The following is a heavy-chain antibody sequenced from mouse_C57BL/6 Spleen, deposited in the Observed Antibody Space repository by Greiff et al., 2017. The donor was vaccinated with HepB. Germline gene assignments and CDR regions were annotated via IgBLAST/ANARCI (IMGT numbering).Heavy chain of an antibody. J-gene: IGHJ2*01. Sequence: QVHVKQSGAELVRPGASVKLSCKASGYTFTDYYINWVKQRPGQGLEWIARIYPGSGNTYYNEKFKGKATLTAEKSSSTAYMQLSSLTSADSAVYFCARRRVGYDVRAFPYWGQGTTLTVSS. V-gene: IGHV1-76*01. CDR2: IYPGSGNT. D-gene: IGHD2-2*01. CDR3: ARRRVGYDVRAFPY. CDR1: GYTFTDYY.